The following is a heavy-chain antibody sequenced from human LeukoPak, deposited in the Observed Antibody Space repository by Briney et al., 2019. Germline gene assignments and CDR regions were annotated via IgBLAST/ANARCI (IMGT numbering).Heavy chain of an antibody. V-gene: IGHV4-39*07. Sequence: SETLSLTCTVSGGSISSSRYYWGWIRQPPGKGLEWIGSIYYSGSTYYNPSLKSRVTISVDTSKNQFSLKLSSVTAADTAVYYCARGETVTDAFDTWGQGTMVTVSS. CDR1: GGSISSSRYY. J-gene: IGHJ3*02. CDR3: ARGETVTDAFDT. CDR2: IYYSGST. D-gene: IGHD4-17*01.